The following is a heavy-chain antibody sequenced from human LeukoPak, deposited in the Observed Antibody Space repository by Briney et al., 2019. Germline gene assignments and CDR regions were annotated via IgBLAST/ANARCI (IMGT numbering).Heavy chain of an antibody. CDR3: ARGGVAAPGAGAFDI. D-gene: IGHD3-10*01. CDR1: GGSFSDYY. CDR2: ISHSGNT. V-gene: IGHV4-34*01. J-gene: IGHJ3*02. Sequence: SETLSLTCAVYGGSFSDYYWTWLRQPPGKGLEWLGQISHSGNTHSNPSLKSRVTISVDTSKKQFSLKFRSATAADTALYYCARGGVAAPGAGAFDIWGKGTMVTVSS.